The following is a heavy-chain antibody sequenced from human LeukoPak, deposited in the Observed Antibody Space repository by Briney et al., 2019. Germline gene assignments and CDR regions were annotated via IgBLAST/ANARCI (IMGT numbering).Heavy chain of an antibody. CDR2: INPDSGGT. CDR3: ARGSPTMAGAKKAAFDI. J-gene: IGHJ3*02. D-gene: IGHD1-26*01. CDR1: GYTFTGYY. Sequence: GASVKVSCKASGYTFTGYYIHWVRQAPGQGLERMGWINPDSGGTSYEQKFQGGVTMTRDTSISTAYMELNSLESDDTALFYCARGSPTMAGAKKAAFDIWGQGTVVTVSS. V-gene: IGHV1-2*02.